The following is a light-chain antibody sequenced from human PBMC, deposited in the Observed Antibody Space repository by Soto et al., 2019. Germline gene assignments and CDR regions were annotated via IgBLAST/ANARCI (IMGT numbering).Light chain of an antibody. J-gene: IGKJ1*01. Sequence: IQMTQPQSSLSASVGDRVTITCRASQGISNSLACYQQKPGKVPKLLIYAASTLQSGVPSRFSGSGSGTDFTLTISSLQPEDVATYYCQKYNSAPWTFGQGTKVEIK. V-gene: IGKV1-27*01. CDR3: QKYNSAPWT. CDR1: QGISNS. CDR2: AAS.